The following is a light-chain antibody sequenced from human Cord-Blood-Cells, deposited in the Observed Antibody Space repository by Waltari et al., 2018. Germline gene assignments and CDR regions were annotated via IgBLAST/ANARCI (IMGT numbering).Light chain of an antibody. CDR2: KAS. J-gene: IGKJ1*01. CDR1: QSISSW. V-gene: IGKV1-5*03. CDR3: QQYNSYWT. Sequence: DIQMTQSPSTLSASVGDRVTITCRASQSISSWLGWYQQKPGKAPKLLNYKASSLESGVQSRFSGSGSGTEFPLTISSLQPDDFATYYCQQYNSYWTFGQGTKVEIK.